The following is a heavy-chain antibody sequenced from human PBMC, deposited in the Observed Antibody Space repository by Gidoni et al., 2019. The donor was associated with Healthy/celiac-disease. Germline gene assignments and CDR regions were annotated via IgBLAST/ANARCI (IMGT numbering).Heavy chain of an antibody. D-gene: IGHD3-10*01. V-gene: IGHV1-69*01. Sequence: QVQLVQSGAEVKNPGSLVQASCQASGGSFSSYAISWVRQARGQGREWMGEIIPIFGTASYAQKFQGRVTITADESTSTANMELSSLRSEDTAVYYCARDDGSGHNGFDPWGQGTLVTVSS. CDR2: IIPIFGTA. J-gene: IGHJ5*02. CDR3: ARDDGSGHNGFDP. CDR1: GGSFSSYA.